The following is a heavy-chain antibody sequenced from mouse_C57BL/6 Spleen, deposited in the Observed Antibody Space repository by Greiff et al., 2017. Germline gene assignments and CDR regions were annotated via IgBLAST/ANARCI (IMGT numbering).Heavy chain of an antibody. D-gene: IGHD2-4*01. Sequence: QVQLPQPGAELVMPGASVKLSCKASGYTFTSYWMHWVKQRPGQGLEWIGEIDPSDSYTNYNQKFKGKSTLTVDKSSCTAYMQLSSLTSADSAVYYFARCGLPHYFDYWGQGTTLTVSS. CDR2: IDPSDSYT. J-gene: IGHJ2*01. CDR3: ARCGLPHYFDY. CDR1: GYTFTSYW. V-gene: IGHV1-69*01.